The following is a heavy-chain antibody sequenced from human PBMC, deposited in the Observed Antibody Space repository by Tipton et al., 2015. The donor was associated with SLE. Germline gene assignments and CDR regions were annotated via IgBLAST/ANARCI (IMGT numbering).Heavy chain of an antibody. CDR1: GASISNYSYY. Sequence: TLSLTCTVSGASISNYSYYWGWIRQPPGKGLEWIGSIYHGGGTYFSPSLKSRVTMSVGTSKNQFSLKRRSVTAADTALYFCARGSGRVAHYFDFWGQGTHVTVSS. D-gene: IGHD1-14*01. CDR2: IYHGGGT. CDR3: ARGSGRVAHYFDF. V-gene: IGHV4-39*07. J-gene: IGHJ4*02.